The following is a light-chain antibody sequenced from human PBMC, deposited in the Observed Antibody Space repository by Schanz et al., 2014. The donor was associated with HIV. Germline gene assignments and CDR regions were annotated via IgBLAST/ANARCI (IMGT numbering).Light chain of an antibody. CDR1: SSDVGGYNY. Sequence: QSVLTQPASVSGSPGQSITISCTGTSSDVGGYNYVSWYQQHPGKAPKVMIYDVSNRPSGVSNRFSGSKSGSTASLTVSGLQPEDEADYYCATWDDSLKGWVFGGGTKLTVL. CDR2: DVS. CDR3: ATWDDSLKGWV. V-gene: IGLV2-14*01. J-gene: IGLJ3*02.